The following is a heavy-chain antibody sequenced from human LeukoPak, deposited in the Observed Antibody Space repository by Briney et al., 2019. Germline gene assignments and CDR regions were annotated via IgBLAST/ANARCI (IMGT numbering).Heavy chain of an antibody. CDR1: GFTPSSYW. V-gene: IGHV3-74*01. D-gene: IGHD2-8*01. Sequence: PGGSLRLSCAVSGFTPSSYWMHWVRQVPGKGLMWVSRINSDGSRTNYADSVRGRFTVSRDNAKNTLYLQMNSLGDKDTALYYCSKTSGFNGPWRDFDLWGQGTLVTVSS. CDR2: INSDGSRT. CDR3: SKTSGFNGPWRDFDL. J-gene: IGHJ4*02.